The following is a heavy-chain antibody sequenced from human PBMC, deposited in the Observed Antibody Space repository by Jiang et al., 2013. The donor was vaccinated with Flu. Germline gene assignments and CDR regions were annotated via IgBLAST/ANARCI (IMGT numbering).Heavy chain of an antibody. CDR2: INHSGST. V-gene: IGHV4-34*01. D-gene: IGHD6-6*01. J-gene: IGHJ6*01. CDR1: GGSFSGYY. CDR3: ARGRGSSLTYYYYGMDV. Sequence: VLLKPSETLSLTCAVYGGSFSGYYWSWIRQPPGKGLEWIGEINHSGSTNYNSSLKSRVTISVDTSKNQFSLKLSSVTAADTAVHYCARGRGSSLTYYYYGMDV.